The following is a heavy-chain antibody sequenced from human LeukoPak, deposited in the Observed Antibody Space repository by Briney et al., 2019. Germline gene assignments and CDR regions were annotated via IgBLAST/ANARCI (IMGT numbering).Heavy chain of an antibody. CDR1: GGSMSSYY. V-gene: IGHV4-4*07. CDR2: IYTSGST. Sequence: PSGTLSLTCTVSGGSMSSYYWSWIRQPAGKGPEWIGHIYTSGSTNYNPSLKSRVTISVDKSKNQFPLNLSSVTAADTAVYYCARDGGYSYGYNWFDPWGQGTLVTVSS. J-gene: IGHJ5*02. CDR3: ARDGGYSYGYNWFDP. D-gene: IGHD5-18*01.